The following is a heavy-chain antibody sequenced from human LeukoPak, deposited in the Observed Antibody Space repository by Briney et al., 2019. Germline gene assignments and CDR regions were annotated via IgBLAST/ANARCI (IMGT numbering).Heavy chain of an antibody. Sequence: GGSLRLSCGASGFTFMNYWMSWVRQTPGKGLEWVANIKEDGSEKNYVDSVKGRFTISRDNAKNSLYLQMNSLRAEDTAVYYCARELLGGRSDFDYWGQGTLVTVSS. V-gene: IGHV3-7*01. CDR2: IKEDGSEK. CDR1: GFTFMNYW. CDR3: ARELLGGRSDFDY. J-gene: IGHJ4*02. D-gene: IGHD1-26*01.